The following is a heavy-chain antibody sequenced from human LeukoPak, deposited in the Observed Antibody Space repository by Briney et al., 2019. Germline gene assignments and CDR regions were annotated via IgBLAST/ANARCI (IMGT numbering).Heavy chain of an antibody. CDR1: GFTFSSYS. J-gene: IGHJ6*02. D-gene: IGHD2-2*01. CDR2: ISSSSSYI. Sequence: GGSLRLSCAASGFTFSSYSMNWVRQAPGKGLEWVSSISSSSSYIYYADSVKGRFTTSRGNAKNSLYLQMNSLRAEDTAVYYCARDRIVVVPAAGTYDYYYYYGMDVWGQGTTVTVSS. V-gene: IGHV3-21*01. CDR3: ARDRIVVVPAAGTYDYYYYYGMDV.